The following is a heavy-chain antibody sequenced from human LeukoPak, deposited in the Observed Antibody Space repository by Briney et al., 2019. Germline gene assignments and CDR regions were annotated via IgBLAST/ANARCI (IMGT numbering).Heavy chain of an antibody. Sequence: PETLSLTCTVSGGSISSYYWSWIRQPPGKGLEWIGYIYYSGSTNYNPSLKSRVTISVDTSKNQFSLKLSSVTAADTAVYYCARQDSTHYYYYGMDVWGQGTTVTVSS. V-gene: IGHV4-59*08. D-gene: IGHD2-2*01. J-gene: IGHJ6*02. CDR2: IYYSGST. CDR3: ARQDSTHYYYYGMDV. CDR1: GGSISSYY.